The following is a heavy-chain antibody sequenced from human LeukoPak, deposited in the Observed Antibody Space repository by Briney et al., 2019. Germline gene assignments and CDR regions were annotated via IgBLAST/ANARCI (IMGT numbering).Heavy chain of an antibody. CDR1: GYTFTTYD. J-gene: IGHJ6*03. CDR2: MNPNSGNT. V-gene: IGHV1-8*01. D-gene: IGHD2-15*01. Sequence: GASVKVPCKASGYTFTTYDINWVRQAAGQGLEWMGWMNPNSGNTGFAHKFQGRISMTRNTSKSTAYMELSSLRSEDTAVYYCARGPQAPGYCSGGSCYSFYYYYMDVWGKGTTVTVSS. CDR3: ARGPQAPGYCSGGSCYSFYYYYMDV.